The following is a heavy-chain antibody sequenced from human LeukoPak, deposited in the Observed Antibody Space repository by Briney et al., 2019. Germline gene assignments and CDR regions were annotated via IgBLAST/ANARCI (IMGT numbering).Heavy chain of an antibody. CDR3: ARGAPLGYDFRSGYYGNYFDY. J-gene: IGHJ4*02. Sequence: PSETLSLTCAVYGGSFSGYYWSWIRQPPGKGLEWIGEINHSGSTNYNPSLKSRVTISVDTSKNQFSLKLSSVTAADTAVYYCARGAPLGYDFRSGYYGNYFDYWGQGTLVTVSS. CDR2: INHSGST. V-gene: IGHV4-34*01. D-gene: IGHD3-3*01. CDR1: GGSFSGYY.